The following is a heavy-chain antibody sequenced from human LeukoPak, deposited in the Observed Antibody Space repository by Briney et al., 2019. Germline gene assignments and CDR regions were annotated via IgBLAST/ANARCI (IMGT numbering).Heavy chain of an antibody. J-gene: IGHJ6*03. Sequence: GGSLRLSCAASGFIFSSYSMSWVRQAPGKGLEWVASISYAPGYIFYADSVKGRFTISRDNAKDSLFLQMNNLRAEDTAVYYCSPAADTPDYYYMDVWGKGTTVTVSS. V-gene: IGHV3-21*01. CDR1: GFIFSSYS. D-gene: IGHD6-25*01. CDR3: SPAADTPDYYYMDV. CDR2: ISYAPGYI.